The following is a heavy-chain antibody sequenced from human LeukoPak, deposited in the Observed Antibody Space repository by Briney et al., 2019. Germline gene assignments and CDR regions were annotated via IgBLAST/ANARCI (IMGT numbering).Heavy chain of an antibody. V-gene: IGHV3-23*01. Sequence: PGGSLRLSCAASGFTFSSYAMSWVRQAPGKGLEWVSNISGSGRGGSTYYADSVKGRFTISRDNSKNTLFLQMNSLRAEDTAVYYCAKSGLNRLDYWGQGTLVTVSS. CDR2: ISGSGRGGST. J-gene: IGHJ4*02. CDR3: AKSGLNRLDY. D-gene: IGHD2-15*01. CDR1: GFTFSSYA.